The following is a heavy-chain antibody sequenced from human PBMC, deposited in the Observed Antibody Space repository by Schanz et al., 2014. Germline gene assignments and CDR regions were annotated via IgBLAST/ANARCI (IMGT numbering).Heavy chain of an antibody. J-gene: IGHJ4*02. CDR2: IRYDGINK. CDR3: AKEWSPSF. CDR1: GFILSDHF. Sequence: QVQLVESGGGVVQPGGSLRLSCVVSGFILSDHFVDWVRQAPGKGLVWVTYIRYDGINKYYADSVKGRFTVSRDNAKSTLFLQMDSLRPEDTAIYYCAKEWSPSFWGQGTLVTVSS. V-gene: IGHV3-30*02. D-gene: IGHD1-26*01.